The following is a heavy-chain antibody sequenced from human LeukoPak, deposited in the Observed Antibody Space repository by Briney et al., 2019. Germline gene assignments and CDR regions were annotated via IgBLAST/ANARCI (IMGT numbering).Heavy chain of an antibody. CDR1: GFTFRSYS. D-gene: IGHD3-10*01. V-gene: IGHV3-48*02. Sequence: GGSLRLSCAASGFTFRSYSMNWVRQAPGKGLEWVSYISSSSSTIYYADSVKGRFTISRDNAKNSLYLQMNSLRDEDTAVYYCARDKGALWSRLFDYWGQGTLVTVSS. CDR3: ARDKGALWSRLFDY. J-gene: IGHJ4*02. CDR2: ISSSSSTI.